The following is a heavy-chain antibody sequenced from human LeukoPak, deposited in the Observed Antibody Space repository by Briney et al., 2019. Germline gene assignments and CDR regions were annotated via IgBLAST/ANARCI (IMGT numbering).Heavy chain of an antibody. CDR3: ARSLSD. J-gene: IGHJ4*02. CDR1: GFTFSNAW. Sequence: GGSLRLSCAASGFTFSNAWMSWVRQAPGKGLEWVSYISSSSSTIYYADSVKGRFTISRDNAKNSLYLQMNSLRVEDTAVYYCARSLSDWGQGTLVTVSS. V-gene: IGHV3-48*01. CDR2: ISSSSSTI.